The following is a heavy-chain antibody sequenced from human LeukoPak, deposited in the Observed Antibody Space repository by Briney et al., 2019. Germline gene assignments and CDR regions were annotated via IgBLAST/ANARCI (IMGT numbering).Heavy chain of an antibody. V-gene: IGHV3-53*01. Sequence: AGSLRLSCAASGFTVGSKYMNWVRQAPGKGLEWVSILYSGSDTYYSDSVKGRFTISRDDSKNTLSLQMNSLRTEDTAVYYCARVGDHFRWYFDLWGRGTLVTVSS. CDR1: GFTVGSKY. CDR2: LYSGSDT. CDR3: ARVGDHFRWYFDL. D-gene: IGHD3-10*01. J-gene: IGHJ2*01.